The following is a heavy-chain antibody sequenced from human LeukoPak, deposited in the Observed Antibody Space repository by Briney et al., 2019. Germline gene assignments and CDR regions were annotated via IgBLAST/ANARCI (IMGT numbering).Heavy chain of an antibody. CDR1: GFTFSSYW. V-gene: IGHV3-7*01. J-gene: IGHJ5*02. D-gene: IGHD4-17*01. CDR2: IKQDGSEK. CDR3: ARAAYDYGDYRNWFDP. Sequence: PGGSLRVSCAASGFTFSSYWISGVHPAPGKGQEWVGNIKQDGSEKSYVDSVKGRFTISRDNATNSLYLQMNSLRAEDTAVFYCARAAYDYGDYRNWFDPWGQGTLVTVSS.